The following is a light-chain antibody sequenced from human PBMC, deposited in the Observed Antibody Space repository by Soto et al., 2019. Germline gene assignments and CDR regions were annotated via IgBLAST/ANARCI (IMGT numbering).Light chain of an antibody. J-gene: IGKJ2*01. CDR2: RAS. CDR1: ESIFSW. V-gene: IGKV1-5*03. CDR3: QQYNSYPYT. Sequence: DIQMTQSPSTLSASVGDRVTITCRASESIFSWLAWYQQKPGNAPKLLIYRASSLESGVQSRLSGSGSGTEFTLTLSSLQPDDFATYHCQQYNSYPYTFGQGTKVDIK.